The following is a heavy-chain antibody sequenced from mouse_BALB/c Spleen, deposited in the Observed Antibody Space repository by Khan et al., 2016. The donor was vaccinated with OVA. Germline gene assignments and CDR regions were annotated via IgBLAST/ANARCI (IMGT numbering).Heavy chain of an antibody. J-gene: IGHJ3*01. CDR3: ARGGEGKFDY. CDR2: VSSLAYNF. V-gene: IGHV5-15*02. Sequence: EVELVESGGGLVQPGGSRKLSCAASGFTFSDYGMTWVRQAPGKGPEWVAVVSSLAYNFYYADTVTGRFNISRENAKNSLYLEMSSLRSDVTAMYYCARGGEGKFDYWVQGTLVTVSA. CDR1: GFTFSDYG.